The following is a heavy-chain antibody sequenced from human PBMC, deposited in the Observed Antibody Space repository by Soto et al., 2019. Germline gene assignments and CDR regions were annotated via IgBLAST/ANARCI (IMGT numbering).Heavy chain of an antibody. CDR2: ISSSSSTI. J-gene: IGHJ5*02. Sequence: PGGSLRLSCAASGFTFSSYSMNWVRQAPGKGLEWVSYISSSSSTIYYADSVKGRFTISRDNAKNSLYLQMNSLRDEDTAVYYCARGPATYYYDSSGFNWFDPWGQGTLVTVSS. CDR3: ARGPATYYYDSSGFNWFDP. CDR1: GFTFSSYS. D-gene: IGHD3-22*01. V-gene: IGHV3-48*02.